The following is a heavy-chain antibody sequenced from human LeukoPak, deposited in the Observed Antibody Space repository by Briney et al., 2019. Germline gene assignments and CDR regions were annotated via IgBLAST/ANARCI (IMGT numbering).Heavy chain of an antibody. CDR1: GGSISSYY. CDR2: IYYSGST. Sequence: SETLSLTCTVSGGSISSYYWSWIRQPPGKGLEWIGYIYYSGSTNYNPSLKSRVTISVDTSKNQFSLKLSSVTAADTAVYYCARARITMVRGVMTLDYWGQGTLVTVSS. J-gene: IGHJ4*02. CDR3: ARARITMVRGVMTLDY. V-gene: IGHV4-59*12. D-gene: IGHD3-10*01.